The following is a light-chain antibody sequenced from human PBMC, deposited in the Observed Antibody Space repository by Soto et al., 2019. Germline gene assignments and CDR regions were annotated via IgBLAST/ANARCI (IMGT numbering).Light chain of an antibody. J-gene: IGLJ3*02. CDR3: GTWDNSLSELV. CDR2: DNN. CDR1: SSNIAINY. Sequence: QSVLTQPPSVSAAPGQKVTISCSGSSSNIAINYVSWYQHLPGTAPKLLIYDNNERPSGIPDRFSASKSGTSATLGITGLQTGDEADYYCGTWDNSLSELVFGGGTKLTVL. V-gene: IGLV1-51*01.